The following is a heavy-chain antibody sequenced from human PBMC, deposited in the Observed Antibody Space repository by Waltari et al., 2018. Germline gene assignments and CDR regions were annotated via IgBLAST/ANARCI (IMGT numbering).Heavy chain of an antibody. Sequence: EVQLVESGGGLVQPGGSLRLSCAASGFIFSRYEMNWVRQAPGKGLEWVSYISSSGSTTYYGDSVKGRFTISRDDAKKSLDLQMNSLRVEDTAVYYCARVGPGSGYGGIVNAFDIWGLGTMITVSS. CDR1: GFIFSRYE. CDR3: ARVGPGSGYGGIVNAFDI. V-gene: IGHV3-48*03. J-gene: IGHJ3*02. CDR2: ISSSGSTT. D-gene: IGHD3-22*01.